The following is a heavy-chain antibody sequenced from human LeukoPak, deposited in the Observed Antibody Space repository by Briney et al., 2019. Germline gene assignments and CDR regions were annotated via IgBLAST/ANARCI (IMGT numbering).Heavy chain of an antibody. D-gene: IGHD4-17*01. J-gene: IGHJ4*02. CDR3: AREPSGDYFDY. Sequence: GGSLRLSCAASGFTFSSYWMSWVRQAPGKGLEWVANIKQDGSDKYYVDSVKGRFTISRDNAKTLLYLQINSLRAEDTAEYYCAREPSGDYFDYWGQGTLVTVSS. V-gene: IGHV3-7*03. CDR1: GFTFSSYW. CDR2: IKQDGSDK.